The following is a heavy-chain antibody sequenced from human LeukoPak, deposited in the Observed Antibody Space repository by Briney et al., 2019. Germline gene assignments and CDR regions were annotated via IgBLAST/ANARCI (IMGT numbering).Heavy chain of an antibody. Sequence: GGSLRLSCVASGFTFRSYWMHWVRQAPGKGLVWVSRINRDGSSTNYADSVKGRFTISRDNARNTLYLQMNSLGAEDTAVYYCAKGHLRSCGGDCCAFDYWGQGTLVTVSS. D-gene: IGHD2-21*01. CDR3: AKGHLRSCGGDCCAFDY. CDR2: INRDGSST. J-gene: IGHJ4*02. CDR1: GFTFRSYW. V-gene: IGHV3-74*01.